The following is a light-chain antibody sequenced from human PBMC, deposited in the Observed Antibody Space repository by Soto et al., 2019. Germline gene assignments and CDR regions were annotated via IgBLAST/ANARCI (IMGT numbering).Light chain of an antibody. Sequence: DIQVIQSPSSLSASVGDRVTITCRAKMRISNYLNWYQQKPGKAHKLLISGASTLQSGVPSRFSDSGSGADFTLTIISLQPDDSATYYCQQSHSTPLTFGGGTKLEIK. CDR1: MRISNY. J-gene: IGKJ4*01. CDR3: QQSHSTPLT. CDR2: GAS. V-gene: IGKV1-39*01.